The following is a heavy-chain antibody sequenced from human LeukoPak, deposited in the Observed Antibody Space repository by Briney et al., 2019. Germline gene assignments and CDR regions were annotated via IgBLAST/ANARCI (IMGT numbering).Heavy chain of an antibody. CDR3: AKDVFTMVRGVLEY. J-gene: IGHJ4*02. D-gene: IGHD3-10*01. V-gene: IGHV3-74*01. CDR2: INSDGSST. Sequence: GGSLRLSCAASGFTFSSYAMSWVRQAPGKGLVWVSRINSDGSSTSYADSVKGRFTISRDNAKNSLYLQMNSLRAEDTALYYCAKDVFTMVRGVLEYWGQGTLVTVSS. CDR1: GFTFSSYA.